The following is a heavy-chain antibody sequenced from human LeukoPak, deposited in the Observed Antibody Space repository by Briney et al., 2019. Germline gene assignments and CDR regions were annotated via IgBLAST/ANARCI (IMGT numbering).Heavy chain of an antibody. J-gene: IGHJ4*02. CDR3: ARVTRYPNTLDY. D-gene: IGHD1-26*01. Sequence: PSETLSLTCTVSGGSISSGDYYWSWIRQPPGKGLEWIGYIYYSGSTYYNPSLKSRVTISVDTSKNQFSLKLSSVTAADTAVYYCARVTRYPNTLDYWGQGTLVTVSS. CDR2: IYYSGST. CDR1: GGSISSGDYY. V-gene: IGHV4-30-4*08.